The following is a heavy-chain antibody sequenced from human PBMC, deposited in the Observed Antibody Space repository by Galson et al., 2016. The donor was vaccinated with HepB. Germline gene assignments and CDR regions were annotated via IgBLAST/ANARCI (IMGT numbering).Heavy chain of an antibody. D-gene: IGHD4-17*01. V-gene: IGHV3-53*05. CDR1: GFTVSNNY. CDR3: ARDGAGYGDHGRYFDY. CDR2: IYSSGNT. Sequence: SLRLSCAASGFTVSNNYLSWVRQAPGKGLELVSLIYSSGNTWYADSVKGRFTISRDNPKNTLYLQMNSLRSEDTAVYYCARDGAGYGDHGRYFDYWGQGTLVTVSS. J-gene: IGHJ4*02.